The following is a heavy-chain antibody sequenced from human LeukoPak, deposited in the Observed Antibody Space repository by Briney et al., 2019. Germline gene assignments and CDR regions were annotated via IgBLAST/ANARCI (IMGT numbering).Heavy chain of an antibody. D-gene: IGHD3-22*01. CDR2: LYPGVST. V-gene: IGHV4-4*07. CDR3: ARMNFYDSTGYSPGHYMDV. CDR1: GGPIYSYY. Sequence: SETLSLTRTVSGGPIYSYYWRWIRQTAGQGREGFGRLYPGVSTDYNPSLKSRVTISVDTSKKQFALKLSAVTAADTAVYYCARMNFYDSTGYSPGHYMDVWGKGTTVTVSS. J-gene: IGHJ6*03.